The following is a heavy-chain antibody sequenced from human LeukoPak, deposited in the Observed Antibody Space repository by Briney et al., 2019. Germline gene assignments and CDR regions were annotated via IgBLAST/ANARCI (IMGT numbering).Heavy chain of an antibody. Sequence: SQTLSLTCAISGDSVSSNSAAWNWIRQSPSRGLEWLGRTYYRSKWYNDYAVSVKSRITINPDTSKNQFSLQLNSVTPEDTAVYYCARDQSEGYSGYDYYYYGMDVWGQGTTVTVSS. CDR3: ARDQSEGYSGYDYYYYGMDV. D-gene: IGHD5-12*01. J-gene: IGHJ6*02. CDR2: TYYRSKWYN. V-gene: IGHV6-1*01. CDR1: GDSVSSNSAA.